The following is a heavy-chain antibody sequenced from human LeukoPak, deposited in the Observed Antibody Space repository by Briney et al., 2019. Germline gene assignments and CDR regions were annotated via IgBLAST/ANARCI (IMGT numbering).Heavy chain of an antibody. CDR2: ISYDGSNK. CDR3: AKDNGYYGLDS. CDR1: GFTFSSYA. J-gene: IGHJ4*02. D-gene: IGHD1-26*01. V-gene: IGHV3-30-3*01. Sequence: GGSLRLSCAASGFTFSSYAMHWVRQAPGKGLEWVAVISYDGSNKYYADSVKGRFTISRDNSKNTLYLQMNSLRAEDTAVYYCAKDNGYYGLDSWGQGTLVTVSS.